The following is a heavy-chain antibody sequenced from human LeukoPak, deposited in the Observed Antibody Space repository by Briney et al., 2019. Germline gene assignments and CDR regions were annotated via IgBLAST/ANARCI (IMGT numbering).Heavy chain of an antibody. J-gene: IGHJ6*02. Sequence: GGSLRLSCAASGFTFSDYYMSWIRQAPGKGLEWVGRIKSKTDGGATDYAAPVKGRFTISRDDSKNTLYLQMNSLKTEDTAVYYCTTVRYFDWLPVGVWGQGTTVTVSS. CDR2: IKSKTDGGAT. V-gene: IGHV3-15*01. D-gene: IGHD3-9*01. CDR1: GFTFSDYY. CDR3: TTVRYFDWLPVGV.